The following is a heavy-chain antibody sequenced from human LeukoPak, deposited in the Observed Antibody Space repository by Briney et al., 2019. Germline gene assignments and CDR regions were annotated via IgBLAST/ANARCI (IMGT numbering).Heavy chain of an antibody. CDR3: ARGFWVTLDY. CDR1: GFTFSGYW. CDR2: IKQDGSEI. J-gene: IGHJ4*02. Sequence: PGGSLRLSCAASGFTFSGYWMDWVRQAPGKGLEWVATIKQDGSEIYYVDSVKGRFTISRDNAQNSLYLQMNSLRAEDTAVYYCARGFWVTLDYWGQGTLVTVSS. D-gene: IGHD7-27*01. V-gene: IGHV3-7*01.